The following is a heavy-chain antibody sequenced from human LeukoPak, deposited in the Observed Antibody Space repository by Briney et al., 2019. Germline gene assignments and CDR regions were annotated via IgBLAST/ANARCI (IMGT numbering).Heavy chain of an antibody. J-gene: IGHJ4*02. V-gene: IGHV3-9*01. CDR3: ARSYSGYDDY. D-gene: IGHD5-12*01. CDR1: GFTFEDYA. Sequence: GRSLRLSCAGSGFTFEDYAMHWVRLVPGQGLEWVSGISWNSDTMGYADSVKGRFTIFRDNAKNSLYLQMNSLRAEDTAVYYCARSYSGYDDYWGQGTLVTVSS. CDR2: ISWNSDTM.